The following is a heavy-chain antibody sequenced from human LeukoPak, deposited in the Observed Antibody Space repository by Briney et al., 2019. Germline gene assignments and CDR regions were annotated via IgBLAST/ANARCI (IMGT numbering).Heavy chain of an antibody. D-gene: IGHD5-12*01. J-gene: IGHJ3*02. Sequence: SETLSLTCTVSGGSITSYYWSWIRQPPGKGLEWIAYIYYSGSTNYNPSLKSRVTISVDTSRNQLSLKLRSVTAADTAVYYCARSGSIDVFDIWGQGTMVTVSS. CDR1: GGSITSYY. V-gene: IGHV4-59*01. CDR2: IYYSGST. CDR3: ARSGSIDVFDI.